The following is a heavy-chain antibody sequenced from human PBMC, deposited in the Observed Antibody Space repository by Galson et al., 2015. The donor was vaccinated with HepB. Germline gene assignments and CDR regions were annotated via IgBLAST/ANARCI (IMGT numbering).Heavy chain of an antibody. J-gene: IGHJ6*02. V-gene: IGHV3-21*06. CDR2: ISSSGIHI. CDR3: ARDQRKWLTANYYGMDV. Sequence: SLRLSCAASGFTFRSYWMSWVRQAPGKGLEWISSISSSGIHINYADSVKGRFTISRDNAKNSLFLQMNSLTAQDTAVYYCARDQRKWLTANYYGMDVWGQGTTVTVSS. D-gene: IGHD6-19*01. CDR1: GFTFRSYW.